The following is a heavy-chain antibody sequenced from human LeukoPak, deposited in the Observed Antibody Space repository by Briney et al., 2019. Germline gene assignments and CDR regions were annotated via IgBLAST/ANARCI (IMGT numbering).Heavy chain of an antibody. CDR3: AIGLGYCSSTSYDTRNLNNWFDP. D-gene: IGHD2-2*02. V-gene: IGHV4-59*11. Sequence: SETLSLTCTVSGGSISSHYWSWIRQPPGKGLEWIGYIYYSGSTNYNPSLKSRVTISVDTSKNQFSLKLSCVSAADTDVYYCAIGLGYCSSTSYDTRNLNNWFDPWGQGTLVTVSS. CDR1: GGSISSHY. J-gene: IGHJ5*02. CDR2: IYYSGST.